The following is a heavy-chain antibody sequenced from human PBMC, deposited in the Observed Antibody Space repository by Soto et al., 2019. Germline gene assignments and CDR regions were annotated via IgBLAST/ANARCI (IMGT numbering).Heavy chain of an antibody. J-gene: IGHJ4*02. D-gene: IGHD2-15*01. CDR1: GGSISTNY. CDR3: ARGDSHNCGDVIVGVLSL. CDR2: IYNSGSS. Sequence: PETLSLTCSVSGGSISTNYWRWCRQPPGKGLEWIRYIYNSGSSNYNPSLKSRVTISVDTSKNHFSLQLASVTAADTAVYYCARGDSHNCGDVIVGVLSLWAQGTLVPVSA. V-gene: IGHV4-59*01.